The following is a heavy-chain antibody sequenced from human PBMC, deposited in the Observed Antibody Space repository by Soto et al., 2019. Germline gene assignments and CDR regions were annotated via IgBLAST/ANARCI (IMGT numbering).Heavy chain of an antibody. Sequence: GESLKISCKGSGFTFTAYWIGWVRQMPGKGLEWMGIMFPGDSTTRYSPSFQGQVTMSADKSISTAYLQWNSLKASDSAMYYCARVVIGYCSSTSCPADYWGQGTLVTVSS. CDR1: GFTFTAYW. CDR3: ARVVIGYCSSTSCPADY. J-gene: IGHJ4*02. CDR2: MFPGDSTT. V-gene: IGHV5-51*01. D-gene: IGHD2-2*01.